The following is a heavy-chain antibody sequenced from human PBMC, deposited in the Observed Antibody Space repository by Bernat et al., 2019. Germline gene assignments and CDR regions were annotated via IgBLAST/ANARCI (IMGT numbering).Heavy chain of an antibody. D-gene: IGHD6-6*01. J-gene: IGHJ4*02. V-gene: IGHV3-30*01. CDR2: ISYDGSNK. CDR1: GFTFSSYA. CDR3: AREYSSSSGPRNYFDY. Sequence: QVQLVESGGGVVQPGRSLRLSCAASGFTFSSYAMHWVRQAPGKVLEWVAVISYDGSNKYYADSVKGRFNISRDKSKNTLYLQMNSLRAEDTAVDYCAREYSSSSGPRNYFDYWGQGTLVTVSS.